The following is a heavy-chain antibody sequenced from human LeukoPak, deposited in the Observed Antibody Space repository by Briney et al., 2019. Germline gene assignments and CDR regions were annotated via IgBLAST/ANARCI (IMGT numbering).Heavy chain of an antibody. D-gene: IGHD1-26*01. Sequence: ASVKVSCKASGYTFTSYDIIWVRQASGQGLEWMGWMNPNSGHTGYAQKFQGRVTMTRTTSISTAYMELASLTSEDSAVYYCARSIVGVRKRNDYWGQGTLVTVSS. CDR2: MNPNSGHT. V-gene: IGHV1-8*01. CDR1: GYTFTSYD. CDR3: ARSIVGVRKRNDY. J-gene: IGHJ4*02.